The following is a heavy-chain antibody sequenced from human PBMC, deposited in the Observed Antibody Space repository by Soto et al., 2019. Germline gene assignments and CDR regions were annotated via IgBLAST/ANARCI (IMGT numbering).Heavy chain of an antibody. CDR1: GGSISSSSYY. CDR2: IYYSGST. D-gene: IGHD5-12*01. J-gene: IGHJ4*02. Sequence: QLLESGPGLVKPSETLSLTCTVSGGSISSSSYYCGWIRQPPGKGLEWIGSIYYSGSTYYNPSLKSRVTISVDTSKNQFSLKLSSVTAADTAVYYCARRVRWLPLDYFDYWGQGTLVTVSS. V-gene: IGHV4-39*01. CDR3: ARRVRWLPLDYFDY.